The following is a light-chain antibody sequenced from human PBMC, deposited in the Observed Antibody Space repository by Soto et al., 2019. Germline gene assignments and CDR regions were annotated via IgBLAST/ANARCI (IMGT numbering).Light chain of an antibody. CDR1: QSVSNN. J-gene: IGKJ1*01. CDR3: QQYYKWPQWT. CDR2: GAS. V-gene: IGKV3D-15*01. Sequence: EIVLTQSPATLSLSPGERATLSCRASQSVSNNYLAWYQQKPGQAPRLLIYGASNRATGIPDRFSGSGSGTEFTLTITSLQSEDFAVYYCQQYYKWPQWTIGQGTKVDI.